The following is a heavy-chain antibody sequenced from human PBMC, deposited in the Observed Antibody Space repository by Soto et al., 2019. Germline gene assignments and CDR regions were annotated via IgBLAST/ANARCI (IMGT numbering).Heavy chain of an antibody. CDR3: ARDQVAKWAPGSAMVNYYYGMDA. Sequence: ASVKVSCKASGYTFTSYGISWVRQAPGQGLGWMGWISVDDGDTNYAQNFQGRVTMSTDTSTSTAYMEMRSLRSDDTAVYYCARDQVAKWAPGSAMVNYYYGMDAWGQGTTVTVSS. V-gene: IGHV1-18*04. CDR2: ISVDDGDT. CDR1: GYTFTSYG. D-gene: IGHD5-18*01. J-gene: IGHJ6*02.